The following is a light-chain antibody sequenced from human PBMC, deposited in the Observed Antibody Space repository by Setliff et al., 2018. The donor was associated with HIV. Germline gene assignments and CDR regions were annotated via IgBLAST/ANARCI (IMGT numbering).Light chain of an antibody. Sequence: QSALTQPASVSGSPGQSIAISCTGTSSDVGGYNYVSWYQQHPGKAPKLMLYDVSNRPSGVSNRFSGSKSGNTPSLTIPGLQAEDEADYYCSSYTSSSTPYVFGTGTKVTVL. CDR2: DVS. CDR3: SSYTSSSTPYV. CDR1: SSDVGGYNY. V-gene: IGLV2-14*03. J-gene: IGLJ1*01.